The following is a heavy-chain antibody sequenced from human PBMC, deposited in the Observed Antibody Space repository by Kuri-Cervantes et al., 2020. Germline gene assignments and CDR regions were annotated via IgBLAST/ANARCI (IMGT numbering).Heavy chain of an antibody. CDR3: ARARGDYSNWWVDY. J-gene: IGHJ4*02. D-gene: IGHD4-11*01. Sequence: GESLKISCAASGFTFDDYAMHWVRQAPGKGLEWVSLISWDGGSTYYADSVKGRFTISRDNSKNTLYLQMGSLRAEDMAVYYCARARGDYSNWWVDYWGQGTLVTVSS. CDR1: GFTFDDYA. CDR2: ISWDGGST. V-gene: IGHV3-43D*04.